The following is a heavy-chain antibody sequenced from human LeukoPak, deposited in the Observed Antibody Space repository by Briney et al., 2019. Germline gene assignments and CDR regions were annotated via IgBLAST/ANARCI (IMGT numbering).Heavy chain of an antibody. CDR1: GGSISSGAYS. Sequence: PSETLSLTSAVSGGSISSGAYSWSWIRQPPGKGLEWIGYIYHSGSTYYNPSLKSRVTISVGRSKNQFSLKLSSVTAADTAVYYCARGNGISFDYWGQGTLVTVSS. D-gene: IGHD3-9*01. V-gene: IGHV4-30-2*01. CDR2: IYHSGST. J-gene: IGHJ4*02. CDR3: ARGNGISFDY.